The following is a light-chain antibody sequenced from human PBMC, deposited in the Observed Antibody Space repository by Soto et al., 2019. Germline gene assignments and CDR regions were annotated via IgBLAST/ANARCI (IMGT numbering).Light chain of an antibody. CDR1: QTVLYSSNNKNH. Sequence: DIVMTQSPDSLSVSLGERATINCKCSQTVLYSSNNKNHLAWYQQRPGQPPKLLFSWASTRESGVPDRFSARGSGTDFTLSIGSLQDEDVAVYYCQQYYSTPRTFGQGTKVDIK. CDR2: WAS. J-gene: IGKJ1*01. V-gene: IGKV4-1*01. CDR3: QQYYSTPRT.